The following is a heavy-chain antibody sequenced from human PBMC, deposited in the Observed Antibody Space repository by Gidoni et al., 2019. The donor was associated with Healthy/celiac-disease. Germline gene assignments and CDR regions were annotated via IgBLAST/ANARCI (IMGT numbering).Heavy chain of an antibody. CDR2: ISPVLGIA. Sequence: QVQLVQSGAEVKTPGSSVKVSCKASGGTFSSYTISWVRQAPGQGLEWMGRISPVLGIANYAQKFQGRVTITADKSTSTAYMELSSLRSEDTAVYYCARDHTGATYYYGVDYWGQGTLVTVSS. J-gene: IGHJ4*02. CDR1: GGTFSSYT. V-gene: IGHV1-69*08. D-gene: IGHD3-10*01. CDR3: ARDHTGATYYYGVDY.